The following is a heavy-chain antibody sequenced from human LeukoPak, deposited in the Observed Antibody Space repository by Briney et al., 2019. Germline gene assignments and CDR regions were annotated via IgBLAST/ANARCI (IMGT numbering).Heavy chain of an antibody. J-gene: IGHJ4*02. D-gene: IGHD6-19*01. CDR2: ISGDGRNI. CDR1: GFTFSSYW. Sequence: PGGSLRLSCVASGFTFSSYWMHWVRQDPRKGLVWVSRISGDGRNINYADSVRGRFTISRDNAKNTLYLQMNTLRVEDTAVYYCAKPSYSSGWGYFDYWGQGTLVTVSS. CDR3: AKPSYSSGWGYFDY. V-gene: IGHV3-74*01.